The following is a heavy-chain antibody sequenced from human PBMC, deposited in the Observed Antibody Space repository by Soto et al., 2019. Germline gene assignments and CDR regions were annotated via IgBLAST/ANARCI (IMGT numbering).Heavy chain of an antibody. D-gene: IGHD3-3*01. Sequence: TLSLTCTVSGGSISSGDYYWSWIRQPPGKGLEWIGYIYYSGSTYYNPSLKSRVTISVDTSKNQFSLKLSSVTAADTAVYYFARGGGDGKIFLSPCSAPGAQGPLFPVPS. V-gene: IGHV4-30-4*01. J-gene: IGHJ5*02. CDR1: GGSISSGDYY. CDR3: ARGGGDGKIFLSPCSAP. CDR2: IYYSGST.